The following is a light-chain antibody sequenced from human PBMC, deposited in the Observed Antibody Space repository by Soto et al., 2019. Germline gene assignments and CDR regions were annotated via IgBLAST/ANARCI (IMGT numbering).Light chain of an antibody. CDR3: QERSGWPRGT. Sequence: EIVLTQSPGTLSLSPGKRGTLSCRASQSVSSSSVAWYQLKPGQAPRLLIYAASSRATGIPDRFSGSGSGTYFTLTISRLEPEDFAVYYCQERSGWPRGTFGGGTKVDIK. CDR1: QSVSSSS. CDR2: AAS. J-gene: IGKJ4*01. V-gene: IGKV3D-20*02.